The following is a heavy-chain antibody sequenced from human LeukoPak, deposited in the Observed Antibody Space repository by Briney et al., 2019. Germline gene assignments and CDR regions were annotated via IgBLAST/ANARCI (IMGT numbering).Heavy chain of an antibody. Sequence: SETLSLTCAVSGGSISSYYWSWIRQPPGKGLEWIGYIYYSGSTNYNPSLKSRVTISVDTSKNQFSLKLSSVTAADTAVYYCATLFYDDYPYGMDVWGQGTTVTVSS. CDR1: GGSISSYY. J-gene: IGHJ6*02. CDR2: IYYSGST. V-gene: IGHV4-59*01. CDR3: ATLFYDDYPYGMDV. D-gene: IGHD3-3*01.